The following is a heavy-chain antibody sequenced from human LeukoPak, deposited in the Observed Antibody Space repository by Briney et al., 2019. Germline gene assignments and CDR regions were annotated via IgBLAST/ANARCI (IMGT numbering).Heavy chain of an antibody. CDR2: IYTGGTT. Sequence: GGSLRLSCAASGFTVSSNYMNWVRQAPGKGLEWVSVIYTGGTTYYTDSVKGRFTISRDNSKNTLYLQMNSLRAEDTAVYYCATSSGYDSLGFDYWGQGTLVTVSS. V-gene: IGHV3-53*01. D-gene: IGHD5-12*01. CDR1: GFTVSSNY. CDR3: ATSSGYDSLGFDY. J-gene: IGHJ4*02.